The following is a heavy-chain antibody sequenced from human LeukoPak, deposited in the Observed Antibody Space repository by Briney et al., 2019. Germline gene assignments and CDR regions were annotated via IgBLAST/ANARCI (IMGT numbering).Heavy chain of an antibody. CDR2: ISAYNGNT. Sequence: GASVKVSCKASGYTFTSYGISWVRQAPGQGLEWMGWISAYNGNTNYAQKLQGRVTMTTDTSTSTAYMELRSLRSDDTAVYYCARDVGGYSYGPYYFDYWGQRTLVTVSS. V-gene: IGHV1-18*01. J-gene: IGHJ4*02. CDR1: GYTFTSYG. D-gene: IGHD5-18*01. CDR3: ARDVGGYSYGPYYFDY.